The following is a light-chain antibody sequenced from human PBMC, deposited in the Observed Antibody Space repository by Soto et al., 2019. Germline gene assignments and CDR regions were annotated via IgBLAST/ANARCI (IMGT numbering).Light chain of an antibody. Sequence: ENVLTQSPGTLSLSPGERATLSCRASQSISSSYLAWYQQKPGHPPRLLIYGASNRATGIPDRFSGSGSGTEFTLTISRLEPEDFAVYYCQQYSGSLPLTFRGGTKVEIK. CDR2: GAS. J-gene: IGKJ4*01. CDR1: QSISSSY. V-gene: IGKV3-20*01. CDR3: QQYSGSLPLT.